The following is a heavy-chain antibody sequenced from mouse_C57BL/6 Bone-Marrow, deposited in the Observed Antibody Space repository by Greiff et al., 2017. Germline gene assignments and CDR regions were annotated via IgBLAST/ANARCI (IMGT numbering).Heavy chain of an antibody. CDR1: GYTFTSYW. Sequence: QVQLQQPGAELVMPGASVKLSCKASGYTFTSYWMHWVKQRPGQGLEWIGEIDPSDSYTNYNQKFKGKSTLTVDKSSSTAYMQLSSLTCEDSAVYYCAVITTVVATKGMDYWGQGTSGNVSS. CDR3: AVITTVVATKGMDY. J-gene: IGHJ4*01. D-gene: IGHD1-1*01. CDR2: IDPSDSYT. V-gene: IGHV1-69*01.